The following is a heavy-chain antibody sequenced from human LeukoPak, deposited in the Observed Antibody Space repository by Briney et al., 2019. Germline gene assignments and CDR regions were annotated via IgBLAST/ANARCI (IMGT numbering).Heavy chain of an antibody. CDR1: GYSFTTYW. Sequence: GESLKISCKGSGYSFTTYWIGWVRQMPGRGLEWMGIIYPGDSDTRYSPSFQGQVTFSADKSTSTAYLQWSSLKASDTAIYYCVRLSRGYCGGTCYGFDPWGQGALVTVSS. V-gene: IGHV5-51*01. J-gene: IGHJ5*02. D-gene: IGHD2-21*02. CDR3: VRLSRGYCGGTCYGFDP. CDR2: IYPGDSDT.